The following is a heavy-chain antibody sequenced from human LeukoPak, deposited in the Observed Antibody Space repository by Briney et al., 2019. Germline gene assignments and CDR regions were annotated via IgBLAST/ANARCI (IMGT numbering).Heavy chain of an antibody. Sequence: GGSLRLSCAASGFTFSNYAVSWVRKAPGKGLEWVSAISGSGGGTYYADSVKGRFTISRDNSKNTLYPQMNSLRAEDTAVYYCAMGPRGTYFDYWGQGTLVTVSS. V-gene: IGHV3-23*01. D-gene: IGHD1-26*01. CDR2: ISGSGGGT. CDR1: GFTFSNYA. CDR3: AMGPRGTYFDY. J-gene: IGHJ4*02.